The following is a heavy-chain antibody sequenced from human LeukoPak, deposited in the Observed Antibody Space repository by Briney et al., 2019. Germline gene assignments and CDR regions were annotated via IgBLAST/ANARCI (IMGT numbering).Heavy chain of an antibody. D-gene: IGHD2-21*01. V-gene: IGHV3-30*02. CDR1: GFTFSSYG. J-gene: IGHJ3*02. Sequence: GGSLRLSCAASGFTFSSYGMHWVRQAPGKGLEWVAFIRFDGTNKYYADSVKGRFTISRDNSKNTLYLQMNSLKAEDTAVYYCAKRTMTGGGGGDLDIWGQGTMVTVSS. CDR2: IRFDGTNK. CDR3: AKRTMTGGGGGDLDI.